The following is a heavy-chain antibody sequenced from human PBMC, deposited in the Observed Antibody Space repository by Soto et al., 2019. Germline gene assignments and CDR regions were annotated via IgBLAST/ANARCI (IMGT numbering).Heavy chain of an antibody. CDR1: GFTFSDFY. J-gene: IGHJ4*02. CDR2: IDKSGTAT. V-gene: IGHV3-11*01. D-gene: IGHD3-10*02. Sequence: QVQLVESGGGLVKPGGSLRLSCAASGFTFSDFYMSWIRQAPGKGLEWISHIDKSGTATDYADSVRGRFTISRDNAKSSLYLQMNSLRAEDTAIYYCARYVRAFDYWGQGTVVPVSS. CDR3: ARYVRAFDY.